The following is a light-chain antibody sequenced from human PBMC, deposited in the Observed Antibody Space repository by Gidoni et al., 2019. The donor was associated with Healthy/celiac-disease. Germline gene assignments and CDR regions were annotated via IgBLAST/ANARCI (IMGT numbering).Light chain of an antibody. CDR3: QQRSNWPPIT. J-gene: IGKJ5*01. CDR2: DAS. V-gene: IGKV3-11*01. CDR1: QSVSSY. Sequence: EIVLTPSPATLSLSPGERATLSCRASQSVSSYLAWYQQNPGQAPRRLIYDASNRATGIPARFSGSGAGTDFTLTISSLEPEDFAVYYCQQRSNWPPITFGQGTRLEIK.